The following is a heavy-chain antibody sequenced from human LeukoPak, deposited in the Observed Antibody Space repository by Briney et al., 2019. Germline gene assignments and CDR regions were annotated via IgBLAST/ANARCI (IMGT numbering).Heavy chain of an antibody. CDR2: IRYDGSNK. CDR3: ARHLSYGDYYYYYMDV. V-gene: IGHV3-30*02. J-gene: IGHJ6*03. Sequence: GGSLRLSCAASGFTFSSYGMHWVRQAPGKGLEWVAFIRYDGSNKYYADSVKGRFTISRDNSKNTLYLQMNSLRAEDTAVYYCARHLSYGDYYYYYMDVWGKGTTVTISS. D-gene: IGHD4-17*01. CDR1: GFTFSSYG.